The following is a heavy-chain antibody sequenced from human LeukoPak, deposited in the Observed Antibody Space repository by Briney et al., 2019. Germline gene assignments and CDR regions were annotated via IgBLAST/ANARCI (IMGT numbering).Heavy chain of an antibody. D-gene: IGHD7-27*01. J-gene: IGHJ3*02. CDR1: GYTFTSYG. CDR2: FDPEDGET. Sequence: ASVKVSCKASGYTFTSYGISWVRQAPGKGLEWMGGFDPEDGETIYAQKFQGRVTMTEDTSTDTAYMELSSLRSEDTAVYYCATGWLTGDAFDIWGQGTMVTVSS. V-gene: IGHV1-24*01. CDR3: ATGWLTGDAFDI.